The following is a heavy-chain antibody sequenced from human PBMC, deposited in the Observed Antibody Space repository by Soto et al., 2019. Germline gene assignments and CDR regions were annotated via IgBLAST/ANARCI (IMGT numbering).Heavy chain of an antibody. V-gene: IGHV4-30-4*01. J-gene: IGHJ4*02. Sequence: PSEILSLTCTVSGGSISSGDCYWSWIRQPPGKGLEWIGYIYYSGSTYYNPSLKSRVTISVDTSKNQFSLKLSSVTAADTAVYYCARGVVKTVRGMFDYWGQGTLVTVSS. D-gene: IGHD3-16*01. CDR3: ARGVVKTVRGMFDY. CDR1: GGSISSGDCY. CDR2: IYYSGST.